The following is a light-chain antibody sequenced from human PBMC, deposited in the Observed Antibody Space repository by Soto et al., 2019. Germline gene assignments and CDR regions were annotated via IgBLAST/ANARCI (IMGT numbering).Light chain of an antibody. V-gene: IGKV3-15*01. J-gene: IGKJ1*01. CDR2: GAF. CDR3: QQANNGPRT. Sequence: ETVMTQSPATLSVSPGERATLSCRASQSVSANLAWYQQKPGQAPRLLIYGAFTRATDIPARFSGSGSGTEFTLTISRLQSEDSAVYYCQQANNGPRTFGKGTKV. CDR1: QSVSAN.